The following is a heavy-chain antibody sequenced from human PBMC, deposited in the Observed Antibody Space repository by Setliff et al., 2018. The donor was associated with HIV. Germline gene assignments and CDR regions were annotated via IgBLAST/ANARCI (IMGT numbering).Heavy chain of an antibody. D-gene: IGHD4-17*01. Sequence: PSETLSLTCGVSAYTISSDYYWGWIRQPPGKGLEWIGEINHSGSTNYNPSLKSRVTIAVDTSRNQFSLKLSSVTAADTAVYYCARVQDDSGDYGLGYYGMDVWGQGTTVTVSS. V-gene: IGHV4-38-2*01. CDR3: ARVQDDSGDYGLGYYGMDV. CDR1: AYTISSDYY. CDR2: INHSGST. J-gene: IGHJ6*02.